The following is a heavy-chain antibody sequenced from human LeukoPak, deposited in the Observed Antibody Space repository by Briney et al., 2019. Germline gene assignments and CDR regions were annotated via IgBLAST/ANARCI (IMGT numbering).Heavy chain of an antibody. D-gene: IGHD1-26*01. CDR3: ARDGGIGWYFDL. Sequence: GGSLRLSCAASGFTFSSYEMNWVRQAPGKGLEWVSYISSSGSTIYYADSVKGRFTISRDNAKNSLYLQMNSLRVDDTAVYYCARDGGIGWYFDLWGRGTRVTVSS. CDR1: GFTFSSYE. CDR2: ISSSGSTI. J-gene: IGHJ2*01. V-gene: IGHV3-48*03.